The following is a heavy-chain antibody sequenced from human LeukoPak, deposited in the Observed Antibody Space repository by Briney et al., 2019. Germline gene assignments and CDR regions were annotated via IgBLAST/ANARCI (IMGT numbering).Heavy chain of an antibody. Sequence: GGSLRLSCTASGFTFGEYAMNWFLQAPGKGLEWVGFIRSKGYGGTKEYAASVKGRFTISRDDSKSIAYLQMNSLKTEDTAAYYCTRHSGSYYEFDYWGKGILVSVSS. CDR1: GFTFGEYA. D-gene: IGHD1-26*01. CDR2: IRSKGYGGTK. J-gene: IGHJ4*02. V-gene: IGHV3-49*03. CDR3: TRHSGSYYEFDY.